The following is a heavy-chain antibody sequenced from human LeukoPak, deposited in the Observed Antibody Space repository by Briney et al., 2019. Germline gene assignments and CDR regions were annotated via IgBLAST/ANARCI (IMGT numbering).Heavy chain of an antibody. D-gene: IGHD5-18*01. CDR1: GGSISSHY. CDR3: ATIKRGDIFGYFDF. J-gene: IGHJ4*02. V-gene: IGHV4-59*11. CDR2: LYGSGST. Sequence: PSETLSLTCTVSGGSISSHYWGWIRQPPGKGLEWIGYLYGSGSTRANPSLESRVTLSADTSKNQFSLRLSSVTAADTAVYYCATIKRGDIFGYFDFWGQGILVAVSS.